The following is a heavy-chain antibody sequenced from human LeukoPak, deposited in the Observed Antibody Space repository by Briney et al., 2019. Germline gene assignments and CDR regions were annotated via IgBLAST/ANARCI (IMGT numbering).Heavy chain of an antibody. J-gene: IGHJ5*02. CDR1: GGSISSSSYY. D-gene: IGHD5-18*01. CDR2: IYYNGNT. Sequence: SGTLSLTCSVSGGSISSSSYYWGWIRQPPGKELEWIGTIYYNGNTYYNPSLKSRVTISADTSKNQFSLKLRSVTAADTAVYYCARVEGNSPPYNWFDRWGQGTQVTVSS. CDR3: ARVEGNSPPYNWFDR. V-gene: IGHV4-39*02.